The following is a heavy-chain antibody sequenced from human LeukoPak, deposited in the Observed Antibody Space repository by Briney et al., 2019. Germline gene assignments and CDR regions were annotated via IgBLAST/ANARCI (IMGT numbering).Heavy chain of an antibody. J-gene: IGHJ4*02. V-gene: IGHV3-30*18. CDR2: ISYDGSNK. Sequence: GGSLRLSCAASGFTFSSYGMHWVRQAPGKGLEWVAVISYDGSNKYYADSVKGRFTISRDNSKNTLYLQMNSLRAEDTAVYYCAKSRTWIQLWATDYYFDYWGQGTLVTVSS. CDR3: AKSRTWIQLWATDYYFDY. CDR1: GFTFSSYG. D-gene: IGHD5-18*01.